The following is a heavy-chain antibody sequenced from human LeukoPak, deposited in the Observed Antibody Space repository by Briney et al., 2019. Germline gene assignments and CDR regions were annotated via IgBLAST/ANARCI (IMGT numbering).Heavy chain of an antibody. Sequence: ASVKVSCKASGYTFSSYYISWVRQAPGQGLEWMGWLNTYNHNTNYAQKFQGRVTITRDTSASTAYMELSSLRSEDTAVYYCARFRTGRAFDLWGQGTMVTVSS. J-gene: IGHJ3*01. CDR3: ARFRTGRAFDL. CDR1: GYTFSSYY. D-gene: IGHD3/OR15-3a*01. CDR2: LNTYNHNT. V-gene: IGHV1-18*01.